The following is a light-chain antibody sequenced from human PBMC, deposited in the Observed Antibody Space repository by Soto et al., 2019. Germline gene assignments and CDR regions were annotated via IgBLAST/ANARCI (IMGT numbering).Light chain of an antibody. CDR3: QQRRNWPLT. CDR1: QSVGNF. J-gene: IGKJ4*01. CDR2: NAS. V-gene: IGKV3-11*01. Sequence: EIVLAQSPATLSLSPGERATLSCRASQSVGNFLAWYQHRPGQAPRLLILNASTRATGIPPRFSGSGSGTDFTLTISRREPEDFAVYYCQQRRNWPLTFGGGTKVEIK.